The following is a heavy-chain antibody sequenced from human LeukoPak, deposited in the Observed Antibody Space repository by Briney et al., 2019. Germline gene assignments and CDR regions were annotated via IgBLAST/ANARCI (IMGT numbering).Heavy chain of an antibody. Sequence: GGSLRLSCAASGFTFSSYAMSWVRQAPGKGLEWVSTMSGSGGSTYYADSVKGRSTISRDNSKNTLYLQMNTLRVEDTAVYYCARDMPFGVYWGQGTLVTVSS. CDR2: MSGSGGST. V-gene: IGHV3-23*01. D-gene: IGHD3-16*01. CDR3: ARDMPFGVY. CDR1: GFTFSSYA. J-gene: IGHJ4*02.